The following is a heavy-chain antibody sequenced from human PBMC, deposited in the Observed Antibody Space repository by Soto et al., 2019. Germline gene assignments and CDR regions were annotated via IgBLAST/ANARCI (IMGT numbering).Heavy chain of an antibody. CDR2: VYYSVST. V-gene: IGHV4-39*02. CDR1: GDSISSRNYY. CDR3: VRGSAPQA. J-gene: IGHJ5*02. Sequence: QLQMQESGPGLVKPSETLSLTCTVSGDSISSRNYYWGWIRQPPGKGLEWIGSVYYSVSTYYNPSLKSRVTISVDTSKNQLSLKLSSVTAADTAVYYCVRGSAPQAWGQGTLVTVSS.